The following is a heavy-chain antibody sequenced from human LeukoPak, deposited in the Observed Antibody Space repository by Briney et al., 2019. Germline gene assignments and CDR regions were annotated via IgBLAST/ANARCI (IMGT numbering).Heavy chain of an antibody. CDR2: ISYDGSNK. J-gene: IGHJ1*01. CDR3: AKDIRVAGRVEYFQH. Sequence: GGSLRLSCAASGFTFSSYAMHWVRQAPGKGLEWVAVISYDGSNKYYADSVKGRFTISRDNSKNTLYLQMNSLRAEDTAVYYCAKDIRVAGRVEYFQHWGQGTLVTVSS. CDR1: GFTFSSYA. D-gene: IGHD6-19*01. V-gene: IGHV3-30-3*01.